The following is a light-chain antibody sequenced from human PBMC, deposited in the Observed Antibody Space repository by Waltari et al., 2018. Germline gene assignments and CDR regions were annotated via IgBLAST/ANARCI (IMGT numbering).Light chain of an antibody. CDR2: AAS. Sequence: DVQLTQSPSSLSVSVGDRVTITCRASQSIGIYLNWYQQKPGRAPRLLIYAASTLGSGVPARFSGSGSETDFTLTISSLQREDFATYYCQQSRDMSWTFGQGTNVDVK. CDR1: QSIGIY. V-gene: IGKV1-39*01. J-gene: IGKJ1*01. CDR3: QQSRDMSWT.